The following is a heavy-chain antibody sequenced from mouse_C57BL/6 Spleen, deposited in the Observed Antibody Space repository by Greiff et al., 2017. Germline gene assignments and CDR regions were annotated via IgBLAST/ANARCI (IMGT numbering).Heavy chain of an antibody. J-gene: IGHJ1*03. CDR2: IDPENGDT. D-gene: IGHD1-1*01. V-gene: IGHV14-4*01. CDR1: GFNIKDDY. CDR3: TSPYYGSSYGYFDV. Sequence: VQLQQSGAELVRPGASVKLSCTASGFNIKDDYMHWVKQRPEQGLEWIGWIDPENGDTEYASKFQGKATITADTSSNTAYLQLSSLTSEDTAVYYCTSPYYGSSYGYFDVWGTGTTVTVSS.